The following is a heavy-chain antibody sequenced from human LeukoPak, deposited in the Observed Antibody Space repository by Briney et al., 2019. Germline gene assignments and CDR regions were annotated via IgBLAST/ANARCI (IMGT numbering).Heavy chain of an antibody. Sequence: GGSLRLSCAASGFTFSSYAMSWVRQAPGKGLEWVSAISGSGGSTYYADSVKGRFTISRDNSKNTLYLQMNSLRAEDTAVYYCARGGAIQLYIDYWGQGTLVTVSS. CDR1: GFTFSSYA. CDR3: ARGGAIQLYIDY. J-gene: IGHJ4*02. CDR2: ISGSGGST. D-gene: IGHD5-18*01. V-gene: IGHV3-23*01.